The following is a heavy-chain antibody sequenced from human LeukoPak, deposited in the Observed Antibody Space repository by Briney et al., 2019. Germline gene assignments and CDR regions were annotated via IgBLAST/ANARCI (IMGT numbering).Heavy chain of an antibody. CDR2: INHSGST. D-gene: IGHD3-22*01. CDR1: GGSFSGYY. J-gene: IGHJ4*02. Sequence: SETLSLTCAVYGGSFSGYYWSWIRQPPGKGLEWIGEINHSGSTNYNPSLKSRVTISVDTSKNQFSLKLSSVTAADTAVYYCARRFYDSSGYPEHSDYWGQGTLVTVSS. CDR3: ARRFYDSSGYPEHSDY. V-gene: IGHV4-34*01.